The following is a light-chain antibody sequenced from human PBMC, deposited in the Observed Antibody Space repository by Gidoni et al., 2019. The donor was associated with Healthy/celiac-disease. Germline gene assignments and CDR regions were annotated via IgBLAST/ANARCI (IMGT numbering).Light chain of an antibody. CDR2: GHS. Sequence: QSVLTQPPSVSGAPGQRVTISCTGSRSNIGAGYDVHWYQQLPGTAPKLLIYGHSNRPSGVPDRCSGSKSGTSASLAITGLQAEDEADYYCQSYDSSLSGYVFGTGTKVTVL. CDR3: QSYDSSLSGYV. V-gene: IGLV1-40*01. CDR1: RSNIGAGYD. J-gene: IGLJ1*01.